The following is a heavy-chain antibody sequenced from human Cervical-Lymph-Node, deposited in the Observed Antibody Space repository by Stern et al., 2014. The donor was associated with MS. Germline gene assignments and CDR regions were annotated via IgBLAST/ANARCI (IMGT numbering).Heavy chain of an antibody. CDR1: GGSISSDNYY. D-gene: IGHD2-2*01. Sequence: QVQLVESGPGLVKPSQTLSLTCTVSGGSISSDNYYWTWIRHHPGQGLEWIGHIYYSGTTYYNPSLKSRVSITVDTSKNLFSLRLSSVTAADTAVYYCARDHFTTSLDVWGPGTTVTVS. CDR2: IYYSGTT. J-gene: IGHJ6*02. CDR3: ARDHFTTSLDV. V-gene: IGHV4-31*03.